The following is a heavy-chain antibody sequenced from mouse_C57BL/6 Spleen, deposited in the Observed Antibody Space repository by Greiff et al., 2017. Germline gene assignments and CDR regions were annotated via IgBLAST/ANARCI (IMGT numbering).Heavy chain of an antibody. CDR3: ARLGGSSSYAMGY. Sequence: EVMLVESGGDLVKPGGSLKLSCAASGFTFSSYGMSWVRQTPDKRLEWVATISSGGSYTYYPDSVKGRFTISRDNAKNTLYLQMSSLKSEDTAMYYCARLGGSSSYAMGYWGQGTSVTVSS. D-gene: IGHD1-1*01. J-gene: IGHJ4*01. CDR2: ISSGGSYT. CDR1: GFTFSSYG. V-gene: IGHV5-6*01.